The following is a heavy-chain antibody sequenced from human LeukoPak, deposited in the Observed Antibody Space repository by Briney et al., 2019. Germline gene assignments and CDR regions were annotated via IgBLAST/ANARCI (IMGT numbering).Heavy chain of an antibody. CDR1: GYTFTSYY. V-gene: IGHV1-2*02. J-gene: IGHJ5*02. Sequence: ASVKVSCKASGYTFTSYYMHWVRQAPGQGLEWMGWINPNSGGTNYAQKFQGRVTMTRDTSISTAYMELSRLRSDDTAVYYCARVAVAGRNNWFDPWGQGTLVTVSS. CDR2: INPNSGGT. CDR3: ARVAVAGRNNWFDP. D-gene: IGHD6-19*01.